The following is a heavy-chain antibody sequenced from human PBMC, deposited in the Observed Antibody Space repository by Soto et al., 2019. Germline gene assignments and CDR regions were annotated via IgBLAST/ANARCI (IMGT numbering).Heavy chain of an antibody. CDR3: ARVTYYYDSSGYPPLGY. D-gene: IGHD3-22*01. J-gene: IGHJ4*02. V-gene: IGHV1-69*06. CDR2: FIPIFGTA. CDR1: GGTFSSYA. Sequence: QVQLVQSGAEVKKPGSSVKVSCKASGGTFSSYAISWVRQAPGQGLEWMGGFIPIFGTANYTQKFQGRVTITADKSTSTAYMELSSLRSEDTAVYYCARVTYYYDSSGYPPLGYWGQGTLVTVSS.